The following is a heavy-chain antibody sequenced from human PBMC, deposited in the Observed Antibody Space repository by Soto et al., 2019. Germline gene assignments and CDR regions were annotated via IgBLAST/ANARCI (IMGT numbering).Heavy chain of an antibody. J-gene: IGHJ4*02. CDR3: ARDSYRLPFDY. D-gene: IGHD4-17*01. V-gene: IGHV3-48*02. Sequence: EVQLVESGGGLVQPGGSLRLSCAASGFTFSSYSMNWVRQAPGKGLEWVSYISSSSSTIYYADSVKGRFTTSRDNGKNSLYLQINSMRDEDTDVYYCARDSYRLPFDYWGEGTLVTVSS. CDR1: GFTFSSYS. CDR2: ISSSSSTI.